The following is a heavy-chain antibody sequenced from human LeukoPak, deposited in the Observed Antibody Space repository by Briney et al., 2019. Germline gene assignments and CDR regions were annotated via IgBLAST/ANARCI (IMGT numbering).Heavy chain of an antibody. Sequence: GGSLRLSCAASGFTVSSNYMSWVRQAPGKALEWVSHIGRTMDTRYADSVKGRFTISRDNAKNSVYLQMSGLGAEDTAVYYCARDALAGEKPEYFFDYWGQGTLVTVSS. CDR3: ARDALAGEKPEYFFDY. J-gene: IGHJ4*02. CDR1: GFTVSSNY. V-gene: IGHV3-48*04. CDR2: IGRTMDTR.